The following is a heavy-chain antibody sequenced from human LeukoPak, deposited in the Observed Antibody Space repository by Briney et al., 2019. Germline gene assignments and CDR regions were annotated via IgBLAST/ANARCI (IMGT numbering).Heavy chain of an antibody. V-gene: IGHV3-7*01. CDR2: IKQDGSEK. D-gene: IGHD3-3*01. CDR1: GFTFSSYL. Sequence: GGSLRLSCAASGFTFSSYLMSWVRQAPGKGLEWVANIKQDGSEKYYVDSVKGRFTISRDNAKNSLYLQMNSLRAEDTAVYYCARDILDLWMYDTWGQGTLVTVSS. J-gene: IGHJ5*02. CDR3: ARDILDLWMYDT.